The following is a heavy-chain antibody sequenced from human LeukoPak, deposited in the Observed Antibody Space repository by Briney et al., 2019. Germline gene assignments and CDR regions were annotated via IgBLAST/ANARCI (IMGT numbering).Heavy chain of an antibody. CDR1: GYSFTNYW. CDR2: IAPGDSDA. D-gene: IGHD3-22*01. CDR3: ARRGDDSSGSFDY. Sequence: GESLKISCKGSGYSFTNYWIGWVRQMPGKGLEWMGIIAPGDSDAKYSPSFEGQVTISADKSSSTAYLQWSSLKASDTAIYYCARRGDDSSGSFDYWGQGTLVTVSS. V-gene: IGHV5-51*01. J-gene: IGHJ4*02.